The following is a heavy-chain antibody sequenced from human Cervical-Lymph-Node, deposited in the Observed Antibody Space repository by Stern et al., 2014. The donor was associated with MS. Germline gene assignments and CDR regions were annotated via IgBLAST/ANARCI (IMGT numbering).Heavy chain of an antibody. J-gene: IGHJ4*02. Sequence: VHLVESGGGVVQPGRSLRLSCAASGFTFSSYAMHWVRQAPGKGLEWVAVISYDGSNKYYADSVKGRFTISRDNSKNTLYLQMNSLRAEDTAVYYCARSPCGSGGSCYASFDYWGQGTLVTVSS. CDR1: GFTFSSYA. CDR3: ARSPCGSGGSCYASFDY. V-gene: IGHV3-30-3*01. CDR2: ISYDGSNK. D-gene: IGHD2-15*01.